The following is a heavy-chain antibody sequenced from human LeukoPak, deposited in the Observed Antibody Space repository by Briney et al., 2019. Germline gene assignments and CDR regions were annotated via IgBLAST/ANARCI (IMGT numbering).Heavy chain of an antibody. CDR2: ISAYNGNT. D-gene: IGHD3-22*01. J-gene: IGHJ3*02. CDR3: AREPLDSSGYADAFDI. V-gene: IGHV1-18*01. CDR1: GYTFTSYG. Sequence: GASVKVSCKASGYTFTSYGISWVRQAPGQGLEWMGWISAYNGNTNYAQKLQGRVTMTTDPSTSTAYMELRSLRSDDTAVYYCAREPLDSSGYADAFDIWGQGTMVTVSS.